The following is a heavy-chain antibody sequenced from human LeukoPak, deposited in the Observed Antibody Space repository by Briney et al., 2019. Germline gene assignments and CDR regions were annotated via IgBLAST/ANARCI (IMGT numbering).Heavy chain of an antibody. D-gene: IGHD5-18*01. CDR1: GFTFRNYA. CDR3: AKDQRSGYSHGYYFDY. CDR2: ITSSSAYI. Sequence: PGGSLRLSCAASGFTFRNYAMNWVRQAPGKGLEWVSSITSSSAYIYDADSVKGRFTISRDNSKNTLYLQMNSLRAEDTAVYYCAKDQRSGYSHGYYFDYWGQGTLVTVSS. J-gene: IGHJ4*02. V-gene: IGHV3-21*04.